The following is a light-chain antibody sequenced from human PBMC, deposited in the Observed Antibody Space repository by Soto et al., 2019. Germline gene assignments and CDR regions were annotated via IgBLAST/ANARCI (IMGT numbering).Light chain of an antibody. CDR1: SSDIGGYNY. V-gene: IGLV2-14*01. CDR2: KVS. Sequence: QSALTQPASVSGSPGQTITISCTGTSSDIGGYNYVSWYQQHPGKSPKLMIYKVSKRPSGVSNRFSGSKSGNTASLTISGLQAEDEADYYCSSYTSNTTPLVFGGGTKLTVL. J-gene: IGLJ3*02. CDR3: SSYTSNTTPLV.